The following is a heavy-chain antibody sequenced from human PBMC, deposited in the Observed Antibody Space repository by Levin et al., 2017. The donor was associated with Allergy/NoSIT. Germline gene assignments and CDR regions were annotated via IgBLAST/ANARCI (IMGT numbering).Heavy chain of an antibody. CDR3: AKGSLSSGYGSTVDY. V-gene: IGHV3-23*01. CDR1: GFTFSSYA. Sequence: GGSLRLSCAASGFTFSSYAMSWVRQAPGKGLEWVSAISGSGGSTYYADSVKGRFTISRDNSKNTLYLQMNSLRAEDTAVYYCAKGSLSSGYGSTVDYWGQGTLVTVSS. CDR2: ISGSGGST. D-gene: IGHD6-19*01. J-gene: IGHJ4*02.